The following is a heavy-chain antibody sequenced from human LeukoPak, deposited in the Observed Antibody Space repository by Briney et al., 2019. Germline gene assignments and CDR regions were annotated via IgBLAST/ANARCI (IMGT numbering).Heavy chain of an antibody. CDR1: GGSFSGYY. V-gene: IGHV4-34*01. D-gene: IGHD3-9*01. J-gene: IGHJ4*02. CDR3: ARPDYDILTGYGY. CDR2: INHSGST. Sequence: SETLSLTCAVYGGSFSGYYWSWIRQPPGEGLEWIGEINHSGSTNYNPSLKSRVTISVDTSKNQFSLKLSSVTAADTAVYYCARPDYDILTGYGYWGQGTLVTVSS.